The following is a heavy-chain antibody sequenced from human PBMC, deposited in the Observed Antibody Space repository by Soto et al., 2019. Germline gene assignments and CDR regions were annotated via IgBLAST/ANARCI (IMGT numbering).Heavy chain of an antibody. V-gene: IGHV1-69*12. CDR2: IIPIFGTA. Sequence: QVQLVQSGAEVKKPGSSVKVSCKASGGTFSSYAISWVRQAPGQGLEWMGGIIPIFGTANYAQKFQGRVTITADESTSTAYMALSRLRSEDTAVYYCARLYYDFEGHYYYYGMDVWGQGTTVTVSS. D-gene: IGHD3-3*01. CDR1: GGTFSSYA. CDR3: ARLYYDFEGHYYYYGMDV. J-gene: IGHJ6*02.